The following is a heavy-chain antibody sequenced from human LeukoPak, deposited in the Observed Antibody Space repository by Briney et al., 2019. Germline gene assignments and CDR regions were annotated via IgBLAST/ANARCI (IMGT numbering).Heavy chain of an antibody. J-gene: IGHJ4*02. CDR1: GFTFSSYA. CDR2: ITRSSSYI. D-gene: IGHD1-7*01. CDR3: ATSGSGWNYPLDY. Sequence: GGSLRLSCAASGFTFSSYAMNWVRQAPGKGLEWVSSITRSSSYIYYADSVKGRFTISRDNAKNSLFLQVNSLRAEDTALYYCATSGSGWNYPLDYWGQGTLVTVSS. V-gene: IGHV3-21*01.